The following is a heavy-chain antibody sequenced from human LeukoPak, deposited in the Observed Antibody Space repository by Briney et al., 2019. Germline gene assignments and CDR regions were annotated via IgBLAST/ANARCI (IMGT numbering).Heavy chain of an antibody. Sequence: GGSLRLSCAASGFTFSSYTIHWVRQAPGKGLEWVAVISYDGSVKQYADSVKGRFTISRDNSKNTLSVQMNSLRAEDTAVYYCAREGLDGSTFYSAIDNWGQGTLVTVSS. J-gene: IGHJ4*02. V-gene: IGHV3-30-3*01. CDR2: ISYDGSVK. CDR3: AREGLDGSTFYSAIDN. CDR1: GFTFSSYT. D-gene: IGHD2-2*02.